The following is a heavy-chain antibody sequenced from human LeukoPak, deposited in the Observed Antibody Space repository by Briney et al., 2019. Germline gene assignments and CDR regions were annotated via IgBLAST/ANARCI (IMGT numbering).Heavy chain of an antibody. CDR2: ISSSSSYI. CDR3: ASGNYYYYYMGV. V-gene: IGHV3-21*01. J-gene: IGHJ6*03. Sequence: GGSLRLSCAASGFTFSTYTMNWVRQAPGKGLEWVSSISSSSSYIYYADSVKGRFTISRDNAKNSLFLQMDSLRAEDTALYYCASGNYYYYYMGVWGKGTTVTVSS. CDR1: GFTFSTYT. D-gene: IGHD2-15*01.